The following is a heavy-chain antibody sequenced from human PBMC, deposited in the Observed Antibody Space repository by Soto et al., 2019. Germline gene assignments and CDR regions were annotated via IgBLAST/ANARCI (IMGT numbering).Heavy chain of an antibody. Sequence: SVKVSCKASGGTFNNYVIHWVLQAPGQGLEWMAGIIPIFGTPNYAQKFQGRVTITADKSTSTAYMELNSLRSEDTAVYYCAGRCDGTNCLAHFDYWGQGTLVTVSS. D-gene: IGHD2-2*01. J-gene: IGHJ4*02. CDR1: GGTFNNYV. CDR2: IIPIFGTP. CDR3: AGRCDGTNCLAHFDY. V-gene: IGHV1-69*06.